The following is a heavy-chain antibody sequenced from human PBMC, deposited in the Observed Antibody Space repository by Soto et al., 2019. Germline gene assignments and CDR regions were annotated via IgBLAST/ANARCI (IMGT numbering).Heavy chain of an antibody. CDR2: IYYSGST. CDR1: GGSISSYY. CDR3: ARSHCSSTSCYWDYYYYYMDV. J-gene: IGHJ6*03. V-gene: IGHV4-59*08. D-gene: IGHD2-2*01. Sequence: SETLSLTCTVSGGSISSYYWSWIRQPPGKGLEWIGYIYYSGSTNYNPSLKSRVTISVDTSKNQFSLKLSSATAADTAVYYCARSHCSSTSCYWDYYYYYMDVWGKGTTVTVSS.